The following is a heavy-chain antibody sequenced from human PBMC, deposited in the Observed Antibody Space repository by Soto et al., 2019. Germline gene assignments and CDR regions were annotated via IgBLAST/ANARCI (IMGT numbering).Heavy chain of an antibody. V-gene: IGHV4-31*03. J-gene: IGHJ3*02. D-gene: IGHD4-17*01. CDR2: IYYSGST. Sequence: QVQLQESGPGLVKPSQTLSLTCTVSGGSISSGGYYWSWIRQHPGKGLEWVGYIYYSGSTYYNPSLKSRVTLSVDTSKNQFALKLSSVTAADTAVYYCARASTTVTGAFDIWGQGTMVTVSS. CDR1: GGSISSGGYY. CDR3: ARASTTVTGAFDI.